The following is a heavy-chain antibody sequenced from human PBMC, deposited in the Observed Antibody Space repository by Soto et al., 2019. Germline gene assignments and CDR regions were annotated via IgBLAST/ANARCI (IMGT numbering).Heavy chain of an antibody. CDR3: ANDPRLWSKIVGHAFDI. J-gene: IGHJ3*02. CDR2: ISGSGGST. Sequence: GGSLRLSCAASGFTFSSYAMSWVRQAPGKGLEWVSAISGSGGSTYYADSVKGRFTISRDNSKNTLYLQMNSLRAEDTAVYYCANDPRLWSKIVGHAFDIWGQGTMVTVSS. CDR1: GFTFSSYA. V-gene: IGHV3-23*01. D-gene: IGHD2-21*01.